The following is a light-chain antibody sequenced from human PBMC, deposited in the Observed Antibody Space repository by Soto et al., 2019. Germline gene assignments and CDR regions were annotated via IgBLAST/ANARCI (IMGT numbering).Light chain of an antibody. CDR3: QQYDVDSGT. V-gene: IGKV1-5*03. Sequence: DIQMTQSPSTLSASVGDRVTITCRASQSISSWLAWYEQKPGKAPKILIYKASTLKSGVPSRFSGSGSGTEFTRTISSLQPDDFATYYCQQYDVDSGTFGQGTKVDIK. CDR2: KAS. J-gene: IGKJ1*01. CDR1: QSISSW.